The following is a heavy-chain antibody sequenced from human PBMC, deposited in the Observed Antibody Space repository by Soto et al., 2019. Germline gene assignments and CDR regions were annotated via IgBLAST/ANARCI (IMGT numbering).Heavy chain of an antibody. V-gene: IGHV1-69*06. D-gene: IGHD5-18*01. CDR3: ARVSGTGGYTSGLDY. Sequence: QVQLVQSGAEVKRPGSSVKVSCKASGGTFSSYAINWVRQAPGQGLEWMGGIIPVFGTGIYAQKLQGRVTITADKSTNTAYMELSSLRYEDTVVYFCARVSGTGGYTSGLDYWGQGTVVTVSS. CDR1: GGTFSSYA. J-gene: IGHJ4*02. CDR2: IIPVFGTG.